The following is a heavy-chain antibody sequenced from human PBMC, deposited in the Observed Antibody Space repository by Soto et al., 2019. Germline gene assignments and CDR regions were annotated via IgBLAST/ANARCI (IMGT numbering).Heavy chain of an antibody. V-gene: IGHV4-59*02. CDR3: ARGVLRYSRYGMDV. CDR1: GDSVSRYY. CDR2: IYISGNT. D-gene: IGHD2-15*01. Sequence: QVQLQESGPGLVKPSETLSLICTVSGDSVSRYYWSWIRQLPGRGLEWMGYIYISGNTNCNPSLKSRVTISRDTSKNQFSLNLKSVTAADTAVYYCARGVLRYSRYGMDVWGQGNTLTVAA. J-gene: IGHJ6*01.